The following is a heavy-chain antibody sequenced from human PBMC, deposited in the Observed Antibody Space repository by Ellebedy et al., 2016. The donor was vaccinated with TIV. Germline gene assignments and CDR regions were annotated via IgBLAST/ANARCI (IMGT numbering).Heavy chain of an antibody. D-gene: IGHD1-1*01. V-gene: IGHV3-23*01. CDR3: ARIKLTGYWYFDL. CDR2: IRGSGGDT. J-gene: IGHJ2*01. CDR1: SFPFSSFA. Sequence: GESLKISCAASSFPFSSFAMRWVRPAPGKGLEWVSSIRGSGGDTYYADSVKGRFTISRDNSKNTLSLQMNSLRAEDTAVYYWARIKLTGYWYFDLWGRGTLVTVSS.